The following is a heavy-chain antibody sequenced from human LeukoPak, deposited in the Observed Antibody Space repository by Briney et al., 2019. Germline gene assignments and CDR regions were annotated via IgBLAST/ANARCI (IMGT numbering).Heavy chain of an antibody. CDR2: IYPGDSDT. CDR3: ARLRRRVVSHDY. D-gene: IGHD2-21*01. J-gene: IGHJ4*02. CDR1: GYSFNTYW. Sequence: GESLKISCKGSGYSFNTYWIGWVRQMPGKGLGWMGIIYPGDSDTRYSPSFQGQVTISADKSISTAYLQWTSLKASDTAMYYCARLRRRVVSHDYWGQGTLVTVSS. V-gene: IGHV5-51*01.